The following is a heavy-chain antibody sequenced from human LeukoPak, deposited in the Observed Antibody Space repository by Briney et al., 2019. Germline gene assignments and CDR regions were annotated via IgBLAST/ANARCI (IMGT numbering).Heavy chain of an antibody. D-gene: IGHD3-3*01. Sequence: ASVKVSCKASGYTFTGYYMHWVRQAPGQGLEWMGWINPNSGGTNYAQKLQGRVTMTTDTSTSTAYMELRSLRSDDTAVYYCARASTIFGARDYWGQGTLVTVSS. V-gene: IGHV1-2*02. CDR1: GYTFTGYY. J-gene: IGHJ4*02. CDR3: ARASTIFGARDY. CDR2: INPNSGGT.